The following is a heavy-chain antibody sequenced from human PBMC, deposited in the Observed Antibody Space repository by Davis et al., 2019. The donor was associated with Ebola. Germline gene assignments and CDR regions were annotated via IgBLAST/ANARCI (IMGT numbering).Heavy chain of an antibody. Sequence: PGGSLRPSCIVPGGSISSYYGSCIRQPAGKGLEWSGRGYTSGSTNHNPSLKSRVTISVDTSKNQFSLKLSSVTAADTAVYYCARFGGSSSRGFDPWGQGTLVTVSS. CDR3: ARFGGSSSRGFDP. CDR2: GYTSGST. V-gene: IGHV4-4*07. D-gene: IGHD6-6*01. CDR1: GGSISSYY. J-gene: IGHJ5*02.